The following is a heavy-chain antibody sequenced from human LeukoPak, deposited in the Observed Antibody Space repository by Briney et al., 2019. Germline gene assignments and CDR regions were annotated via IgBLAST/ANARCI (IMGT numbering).Heavy chain of an antibody. CDR2: ISYSGST. D-gene: IGHD6-13*01. J-gene: IGHJ4*02. CDR1: GGSISSYY. V-gene: IGHV4-59*12. CDR3: ARDYGGGWYQIDY. Sequence: PSETLSLTCTVSGGSISSYYWSWIRQPPGKGLEWIGYISYSGSTNYNPSLKSRLTISLDTPKRPFSLNLNSVTVADTALYYCARDYGGGWYQIDYWGQGTLVTVSS.